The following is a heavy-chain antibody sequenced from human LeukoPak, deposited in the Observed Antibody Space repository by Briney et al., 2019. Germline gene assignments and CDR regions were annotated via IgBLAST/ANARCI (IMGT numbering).Heavy chain of an antibody. V-gene: IGHV3-11*04. CDR1: GFTFCDYY. Sequence: GGSLRLSCAASGFTFCDYYMSGIRQAPGKGLEWVSYISSSGSTIYYADSVKGRFTISRDNAKNSLYLQMNSLRAEDTAVYYCAREMATNWGVLDYWGQGTLVTVSS. CDR2: ISSSGSTI. CDR3: AREMATNWGVLDY. D-gene: IGHD5-24*01. J-gene: IGHJ4*02.